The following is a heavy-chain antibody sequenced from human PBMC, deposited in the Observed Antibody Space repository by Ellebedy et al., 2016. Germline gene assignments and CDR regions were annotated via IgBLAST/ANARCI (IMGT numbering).Heavy chain of an antibody. D-gene: IGHD3-9*01. CDR3: ATGKRHYDILTGSSLDY. CDR2: IVPIFNSP. V-gene: IGHV1-69*13. CDR1: GGTFNTSP. Sequence: ASVKVSCKASGGTFNTSPLNWVRLAPGQGLEWMGAIVPIFNSPKYGRNFQGRVTITADESTTTAYMELSSLRPEDTALYYCATGKRHYDILTGSSLDYWGQGTLVTVSS. J-gene: IGHJ4*02.